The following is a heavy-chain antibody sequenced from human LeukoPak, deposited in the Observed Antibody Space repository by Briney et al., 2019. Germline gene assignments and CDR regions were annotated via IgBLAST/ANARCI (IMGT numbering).Heavy chain of an antibody. CDR1: GFTFSSYG. CDR3: ARDESGNKDY. J-gene: IGHJ4*02. CDR2: ISGSGGST. D-gene: IGHD4-23*01. V-gene: IGHV3-23*01. Sequence: PGGSLRLSCAASGFTFSSYGMSWVRQAPGKGLEWVSAISGSGGSTYYADSVKGRFTISRDNVKNTLYLQMNSLRAEDTAVYYCARDESGNKDYWGQGTLVTVSS.